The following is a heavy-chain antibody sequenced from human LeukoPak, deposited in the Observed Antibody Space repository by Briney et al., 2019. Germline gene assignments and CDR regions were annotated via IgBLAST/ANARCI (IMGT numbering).Heavy chain of an antibody. CDR3: AKDSDIVGATSFDY. V-gene: IGHV3-30*18. CDR1: RFASTGDS. Sequence: PRRSLCLSCAASRFASTGDSIHWVRHAPDKGLEWVAVISYDGSIKYYADSVKGRFTISRDNSKNTLYLQMNSLRAEDTAVSYCAKDSDIVGATSFDYWGQGTLVTVSS. J-gene: IGHJ4*02. D-gene: IGHD1-26*01. CDR2: ISYDGSIK.